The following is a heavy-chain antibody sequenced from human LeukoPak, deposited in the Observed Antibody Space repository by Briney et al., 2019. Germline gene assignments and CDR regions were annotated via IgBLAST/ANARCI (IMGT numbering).Heavy chain of an antibody. D-gene: IGHD6-6*01. V-gene: IGHV4-39*07. CDR3: ARGSAARPLGREYYMDV. CDR1: GGSISSSSYY. J-gene: IGHJ6*03. CDR2: IYYSGST. Sequence: SETLSLTCTVSGGSISSSSYYWGWIRQPPGKGLEWIGSIYYSGSTYYNPSLKSRVTISVDTSKNQFSLKLSSVTAADTAVYYCARGSAARPLGREYYMDVWGKGTTVTVSS.